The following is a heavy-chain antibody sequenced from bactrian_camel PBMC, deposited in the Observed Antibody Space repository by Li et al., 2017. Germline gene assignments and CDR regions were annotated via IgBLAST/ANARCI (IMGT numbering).Heavy chain of an antibody. CDR1: GFTFSSTV. D-gene: IGHD2*01. Sequence: HVQLVESGGGSVQAGGSLRLSCGASGFTFSSTVMRWFRQAPGKGLEWISGIDRSGSSTDYADSVKGRFTMFRGNDKNTLYLQMNALKTEDTAVYYCAKDAGQPGGSWLNEYNYWGQGTQVTVS. CDR2: IDRSGSST. V-gene: IGHV3S1*01. CDR3: AKDAGQPGGSWLNEYNY. J-gene: IGHJ4*01.